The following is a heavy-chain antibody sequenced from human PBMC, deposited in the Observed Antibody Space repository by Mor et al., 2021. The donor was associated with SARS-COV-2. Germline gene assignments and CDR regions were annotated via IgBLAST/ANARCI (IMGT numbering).Heavy chain of an antibody. J-gene: IGHJ4*02. Sequence: MGIIFPGDSDTRYSPSFQGHVTISVDNSITTAYLQWSSLKASDTAMYFCARGYSYGDYWGQGTLVTVSS. V-gene: IGHV5-51*01. D-gene: IGHD5-18*01. CDR3: ARGYSYGDY. CDR2: IFPGDSDT.